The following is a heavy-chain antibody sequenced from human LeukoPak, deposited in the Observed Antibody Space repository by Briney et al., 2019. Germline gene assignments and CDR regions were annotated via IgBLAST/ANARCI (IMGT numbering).Heavy chain of an antibody. CDR3: AREGGPYYHPSSPFDY. Sequence: GGSLRLSCAASGFIFSDYAMHWVRQSPGKGLEWVAFMSYDGRNEYYADCVKGRFAISRDNYKNTLHLQMNRLRPGDTAVYYCAREGGPYYHPSSPFDYWGQGVLVTVSS. CDR1: GFIFSDYA. CDR2: MSYDGRNE. J-gene: IGHJ4*02. D-gene: IGHD3-22*01. V-gene: IGHV3-30*09.